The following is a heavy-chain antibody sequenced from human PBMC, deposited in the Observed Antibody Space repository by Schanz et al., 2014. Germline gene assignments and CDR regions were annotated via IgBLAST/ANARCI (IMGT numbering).Heavy chain of an antibody. J-gene: IGHJ3*02. CDR2: INAHTGNT. V-gene: IGHV1-18*01. CDR3: ARVHIATYHYNSPGAFDI. CDR1: GYSFTDYA. D-gene: IGHD3-10*01. Sequence: QGQLVQSGAEVKKPGASVKVSCKASGYSFTDYAIHWVRQAPGQGPELMGWINAHTGNTQYAQKSQGRVNMTRDTVTTTVHLEQTTLRTDDTAIYYCARVHIATYHYNSPGAFDIWGQGTRVTVSS.